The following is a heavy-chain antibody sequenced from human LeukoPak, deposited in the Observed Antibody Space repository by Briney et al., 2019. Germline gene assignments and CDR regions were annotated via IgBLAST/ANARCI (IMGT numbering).Heavy chain of an antibody. Sequence: GPSLRLVCAPAAFTFSTYAMHSVRQAPGKGLEWDAIISYDGGSTSYANSVKGRLAISRDNSKNTLYLQMSSLRTEDTAVYYCAKIEGSSSYYFYYWGQGTLVTVSS. V-gene: IGHV3-30*18. D-gene: IGHD6-6*01. CDR1: AFTFSTYA. J-gene: IGHJ4*02. CDR2: ISYDGGST. CDR3: AKIEGSSSYYFYY.